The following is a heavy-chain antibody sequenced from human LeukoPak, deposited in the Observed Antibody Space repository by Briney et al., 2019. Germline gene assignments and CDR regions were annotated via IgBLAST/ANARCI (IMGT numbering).Heavy chain of an antibody. D-gene: IGHD6-13*01. Sequence: SETLSLTCIVSGGSISGSHYYWAWIRQSPGKGLEWIGMINYSGNTYYNPSLWSRATISVDTSTNQFTLNLNSVTAADTVVYYCARGYDYWGQGTLVTVSS. CDR3: ARGYDY. CDR1: GGSISGSHYY. J-gene: IGHJ4*02. V-gene: IGHV4-39*01. CDR2: INYSGNT.